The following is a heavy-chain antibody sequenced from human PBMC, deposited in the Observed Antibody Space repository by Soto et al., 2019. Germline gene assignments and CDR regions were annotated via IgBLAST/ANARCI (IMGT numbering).Heavy chain of an antibody. CDR2: IYYSGST. CDR3: ARELGYCSGGSCYTLSYFAY. D-gene: IGHD2-15*01. J-gene: IGHJ4*02. V-gene: IGHV4-59*01. CDR1: GGSISSYY. Sequence: PSETQGLTYTVAGGSISSYYGSWIRQPQGKGLEWIGYIYYSGSTNYNPSLKSRVTISVDTSKNQFSLKLSSVTAADTAVYYCARELGYCSGGSCYTLSYFAYWGQGTLVTVSS.